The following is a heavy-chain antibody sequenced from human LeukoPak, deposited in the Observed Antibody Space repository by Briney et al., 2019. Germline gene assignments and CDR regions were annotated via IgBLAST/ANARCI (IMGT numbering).Heavy chain of an antibody. V-gene: IGHV1-2*06. D-gene: IGHD6-13*01. CDR3: AIGPRGSSWFYY. Sequence: ASVEVSCKASGYTFTGYYMHWVRQAPGQGLEWMGRINPNSGGTNYAQKFQGRVTMTRDTSISTAYMELSRLRSDDTAVYYCAIGPRGSSWFYYWGQGTLVTVSS. CDR2: INPNSGGT. CDR1: GYTFTGYY. J-gene: IGHJ4*02.